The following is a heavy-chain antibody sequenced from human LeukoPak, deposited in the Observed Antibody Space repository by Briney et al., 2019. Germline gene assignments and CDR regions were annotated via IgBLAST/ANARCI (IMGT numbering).Heavy chain of an antibody. CDR3: ARHRLVRGVINNYFDY. V-gene: IGHV4-39*01. J-gene: IGHJ4*02. CDR1: GGSISSSSYY. CDR2: IYYSGST. D-gene: IGHD3-10*01. Sequence: PSETLSLTCTVSGGSISSSSYYWGWIRQPPGKGLEWIGSIYYSGSTYYNPSLKSRVTISVDTSKNQFSLKLSSVTAADTAVYYCARHRLVRGVINNYFDYWGQGMLVTVSS.